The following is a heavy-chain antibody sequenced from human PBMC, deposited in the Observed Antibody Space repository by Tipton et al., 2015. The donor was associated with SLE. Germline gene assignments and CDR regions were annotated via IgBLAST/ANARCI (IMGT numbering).Heavy chain of an antibody. J-gene: IGHJ6*03. CDR3: ARVLPPLSIFGVVKGTDYYYMDV. CDR2: INHSGST. Sequence: LRLSCAVYGGSFSGYYWSWIRQPPGKGLEWIGEINHSGSTNYNPSLKSRVTISVDTSKNQFSLKLSSVTAADTAVYYCARVLPPLSIFGVVKGTDYYYMDVWGKGTTVTVSS. CDR1: GGSFSGYY. D-gene: IGHD3-3*01. V-gene: IGHV4-34*01.